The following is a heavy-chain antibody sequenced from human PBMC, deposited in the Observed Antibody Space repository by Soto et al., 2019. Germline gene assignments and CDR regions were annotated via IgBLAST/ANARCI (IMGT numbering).Heavy chain of an antibody. CDR3: ARGDYDFWSGYSHYYYGMDV. Sequence: SETLSLTCAVYGGSFSGYYWSWIRQPPGKGLEWIGEINHSGSTNYNPSLKSRVTISVDTSKNQFSLKLSSVTAADTAVYYCARGDYDFWSGYSHYYYGMDVWGQGTTVTVSS. V-gene: IGHV4-34*01. D-gene: IGHD3-3*01. J-gene: IGHJ6*02. CDR1: GGSFSGYY. CDR2: INHSGST.